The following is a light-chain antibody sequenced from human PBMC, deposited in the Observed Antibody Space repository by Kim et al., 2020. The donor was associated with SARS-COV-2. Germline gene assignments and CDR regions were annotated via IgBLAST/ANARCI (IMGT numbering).Light chain of an antibody. Sequence: APGERTALSGRAGQSVGKNNLARYQQKPGAPPMPHINWASSRATGIPVRFNNCGSGTDFTLTISRQEPEDFAEYYCQQYGASALAFGGGDKVDIK. V-gene: IGKV3-20*01. CDR1: QSVGKNN. J-gene: IGKJ4*01. CDR2: WAS. CDR3: QQYGASALA.